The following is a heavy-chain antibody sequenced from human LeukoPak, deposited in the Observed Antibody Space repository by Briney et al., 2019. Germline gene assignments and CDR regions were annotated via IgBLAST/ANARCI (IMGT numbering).Heavy chain of an antibody. Sequence: GGSLRLSCAASGFTFSSYSMNWVRQAPGKGLEWVSYISSSGSTIYYADSVKGRFTISRDNAKNSLYLQMNSLRAEDTAVYYCARGEGTMIVVVTPFDYWGQGTLVTVSS. J-gene: IGHJ4*02. V-gene: IGHV3-48*04. CDR3: ARGEGTMIVVVTPFDY. CDR1: GFTFSSYS. D-gene: IGHD3-22*01. CDR2: ISSSGSTI.